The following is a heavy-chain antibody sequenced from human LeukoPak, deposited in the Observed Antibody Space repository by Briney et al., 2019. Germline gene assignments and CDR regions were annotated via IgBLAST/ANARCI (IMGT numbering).Heavy chain of an antibody. CDR1: GFSFSSYS. J-gene: IGHJ4*02. V-gene: IGHV3-21*01. CDR3: ARRSILTGYPIDY. Sequence: GGSLRLSCVASGFSFSSYSMNWVRQARGKGLEWVSSLSGGNSYVDYAESVKGRFTISRDNAKNSLYLQMNSLRAGDTAMYYCARRSILTGYPIDYWGQGTLVTVSS. D-gene: IGHD3-9*01. CDR2: LSGGNSYV.